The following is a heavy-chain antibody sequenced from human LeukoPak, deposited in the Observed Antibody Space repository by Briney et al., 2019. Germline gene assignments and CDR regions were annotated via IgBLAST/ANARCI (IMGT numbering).Heavy chain of an antibody. CDR2: IIPIFGTA. J-gene: IGHJ3*02. CDR3: ARAISGWELLPDAFDI. Sequence: ASVKVSFTASGGTFSSYAISWVRQAPGQGLEWMGGIIPIFGTANYAQKFQGRVTITADESTSTAYMELSSLRSEDTAVYYCARAISGWELLPDAFDIWGQGTMVTVSS. CDR1: GGTFSSYA. D-gene: IGHD1-26*01. V-gene: IGHV1-69*13.